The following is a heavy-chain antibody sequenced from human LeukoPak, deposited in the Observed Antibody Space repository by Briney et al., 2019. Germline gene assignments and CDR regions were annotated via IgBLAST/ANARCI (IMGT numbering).Heavy chain of an antibody. CDR2: ISWNSGSI. Sequence: GRSLRLSCAASGFTFDDYAMHWVRQAPGKGLEWVSGISWNSGSIGYADSVKGRFTISRDNAKNSLYLQMNSLRAEDTALYYCVTGYSTRHFPFESWGQGTLVTVSS. CDR1: GFTFDDYA. D-gene: IGHD2-8*01. V-gene: IGHV3-9*01. J-gene: IGHJ4*02. CDR3: VTGYSTRHFPFES.